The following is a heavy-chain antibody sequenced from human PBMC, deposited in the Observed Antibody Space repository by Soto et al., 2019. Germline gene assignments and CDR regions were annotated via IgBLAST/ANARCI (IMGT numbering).Heavy chain of an antibody. D-gene: IGHD6-6*01. CDR1: GYTFTSYG. CDR2: ISAYNGNT. Sequence: ASVKVSCKASGYTFTSYGISWVRQAPGQGLEWMGWISAYNGNTNYAQKLQGRVTMTTDTSTSTAYMELRSLRSDVTAVYYCARSWNLEYSSSSFDYWGQGTLVTVSS. V-gene: IGHV1-18*01. J-gene: IGHJ4*02. CDR3: ARSWNLEYSSSSFDY.